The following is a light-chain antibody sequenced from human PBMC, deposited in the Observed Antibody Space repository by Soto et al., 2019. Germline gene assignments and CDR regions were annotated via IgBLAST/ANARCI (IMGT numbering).Light chain of an antibody. CDR2: AAS. J-gene: IGKJ2*01. V-gene: IGKV1-39*01. Sequence: DIQLTQSPSCLSASVGDRVTITWRASQRIAFYVSWFQQKPGRAPRLLIYAASSLQSGVPSRFSGSGSGTDFTLTINSLQPEDSATYFCQQSSNSPMYTFGQGTK. CDR3: QQSSNSPMYT. CDR1: QRIAFY.